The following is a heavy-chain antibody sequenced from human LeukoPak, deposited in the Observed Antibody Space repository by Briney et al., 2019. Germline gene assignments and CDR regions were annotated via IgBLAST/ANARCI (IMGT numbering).Heavy chain of an antibody. CDR3: ASFFISRENWFDP. CDR2: IYYSGST. Sequence: SETLPLTCTVSGGSISSSSYYWGWIRQPPGKGLEWIGSIYYSGSTYYNPSLKSRVTISVDTSKNQFSLKLSSVTAADTAVYYCASFFISRENWFDPWGQGTLVTVSS. J-gene: IGHJ5*02. CDR1: GGSISSSSYY. V-gene: IGHV4-39*07. D-gene: IGHD3-10*01.